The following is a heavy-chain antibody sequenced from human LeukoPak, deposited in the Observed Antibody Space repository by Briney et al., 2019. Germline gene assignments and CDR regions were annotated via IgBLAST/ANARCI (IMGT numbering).Heavy chain of an antibody. Sequence: GGSLRLSCAASGFTFSSYAMSWVRQAPGKGLEWVSAISGSGGSTYYADSVKGRFTISRDNSKNTLYLQMNSLRTEDTAVYYCAKGRKRYTGGDWFDPWGQGTLVTVSS. CDR1: GFTFSSYA. J-gene: IGHJ5*02. V-gene: IGHV3-23*01. D-gene: IGHD3-16*02. CDR2: ISGSGGST. CDR3: AKGRKRYTGGDWFDP.